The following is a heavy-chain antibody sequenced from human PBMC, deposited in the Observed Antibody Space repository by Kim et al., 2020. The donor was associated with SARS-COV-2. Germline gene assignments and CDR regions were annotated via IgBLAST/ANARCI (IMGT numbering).Heavy chain of an antibody. D-gene: IGHD3-10*01. Sequence: GASLRLSCTASGFTFDDAWMTWVRQAPGKGLEWVGHIKSKRHGGTTDCAAPVKGRFTISRDDSKNTVFLQMNSLRTEDTAVYYCMTFFGFIRNIDFWGQGTLVTVSS. CDR3: MTFFGFIRNIDF. CDR2: IKSKRHGGTT. CDR1: GFTFDDAW. J-gene: IGHJ4*02. V-gene: IGHV3-15*01.